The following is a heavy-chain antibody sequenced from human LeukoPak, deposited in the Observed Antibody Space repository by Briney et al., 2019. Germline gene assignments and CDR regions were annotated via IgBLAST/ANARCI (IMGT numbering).Heavy chain of an antibody. CDR1: GFTFSSYS. CDR3: AKGAGYSSSWY. CDR2: ISSSSSYI. Sequence: GGSLRLSCAASGFTFSSYSMNWVRQAPGKGLEWVSSISSSSSYIYYADSVKGRFTISRDNSKNTLYLQMNSLRAEDTAVYYCAKGAGYSSSWYWGQGTLVTVSS. J-gene: IGHJ1*01. V-gene: IGHV3-21*04. D-gene: IGHD6-13*01.